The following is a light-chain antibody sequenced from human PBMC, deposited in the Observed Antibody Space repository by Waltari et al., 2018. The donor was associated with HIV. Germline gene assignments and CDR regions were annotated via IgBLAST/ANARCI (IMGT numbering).Light chain of an antibody. Sequence: QSVLTQPPSVSAAPGQKVTISCSASSSNIGSNYVSWYQQLPGTAPKLLIYDNNKRPSGIPDRFSGSKSGTSATLGITGLQTGDEADYYCGTWDSSLSAYVVFGGGTKLTVL. V-gene: IGLV1-51*01. CDR2: DNN. CDR1: SSNIGSNY. J-gene: IGLJ2*01. CDR3: GTWDSSLSAYVV.